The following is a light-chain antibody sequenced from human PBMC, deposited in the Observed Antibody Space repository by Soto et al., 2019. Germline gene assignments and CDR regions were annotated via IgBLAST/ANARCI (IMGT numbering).Light chain of an antibody. CDR3: GSYTTSSNYV. CDR1: SSDIGGYKY. V-gene: IGLV2-14*01. J-gene: IGLJ1*01. Sequence: QSALTQPASVSESPGQSITISCAGTSSDIGGYKYVSWYQQHPDKAPKLMIYEVSNRPSGVSNRFSGSKSGNTASLTISGLQAEDEADYYCGSYTTSSNYVFGTGTQVTVL. CDR2: EVS.